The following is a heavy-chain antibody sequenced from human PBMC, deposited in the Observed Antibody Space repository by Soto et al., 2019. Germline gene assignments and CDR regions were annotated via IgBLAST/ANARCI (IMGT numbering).Heavy chain of an antibody. CDR1: GGTFSSYT. J-gene: IGHJ4*02. D-gene: IGHD3-3*01. CDR2: IIPILGIA. CDR3: ASLPSSDFWSGYSYYFDY. V-gene: IGHV1-69*02. Sequence: SVKVSCKASGGTFSSYTISWVRQAPGQGLEWMGRIIPILGIANYAQKFQGRVTITADKSTSTAYMELSSLRSEDTAVYYCASLPSSDFWSGYSYYFDYWGQGTLVTVSS.